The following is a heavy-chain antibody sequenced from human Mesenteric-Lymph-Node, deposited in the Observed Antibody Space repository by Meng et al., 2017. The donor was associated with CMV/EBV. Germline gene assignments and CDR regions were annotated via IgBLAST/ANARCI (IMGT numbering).Heavy chain of an antibody. Sequence: GGSLRLSCLASGFTFSSYGMTWVRQAPGKGLEWVSSISGGGDDKYYTDSVKGRFTISRNNSKNTLYLQMNSLRAEDTAVYYCARLIAAAAPFDYWGQGTLVTVSS. CDR1: GFTFSSYG. V-gene: IGHV3-23*01. CDR2: ISGGGDDK. CDR3: ARLIAAAAPFDY. J-gene: IGHJ4*02. D-gene: IGHD6-13*01.